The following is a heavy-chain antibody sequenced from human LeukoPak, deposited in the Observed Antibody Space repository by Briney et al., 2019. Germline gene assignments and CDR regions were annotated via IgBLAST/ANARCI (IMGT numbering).Heavy chain of an antibody. J-gene: IGHJ5*02. CDR1: GFTLSNYW. Sequence: PGGSLRLSCSASGFTLSNYWMHWVRQAPGKGLEWVSYISSSGSTIYYADSVKGRFTISRDNAKNSLYLQMNSLRAEDTAVYYCARDLLKKASWFDPWGQGTLVTVSS. V-gene: IGHV3-11*04. CDR3: ARDLLKKASWFDP. CDR2: ISSSGSTI.